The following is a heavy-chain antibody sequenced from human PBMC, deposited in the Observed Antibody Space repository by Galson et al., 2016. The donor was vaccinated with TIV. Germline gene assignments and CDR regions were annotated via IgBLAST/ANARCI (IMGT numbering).Heavy chain of an antibody. CDR3: ARVKSNPIYYYYYYYMDV. Sequence: SETLSLTCIVSGGSIITKSYYWGWIRQPPGKGLEWIGNLFYTGSTYYNPSLKSRVTMSVDTSKNQFSLKLTSVTAADTAVYYCARVKSNPIYYYYYYYMDVWGKGTTVTVSS. V-gene: IGHV4-39*07. CDR1: GGSIITKSYY. D-gene: IGHD3-3*02. J-gene: IGHJ6*03. CDR2: LFYTGST.